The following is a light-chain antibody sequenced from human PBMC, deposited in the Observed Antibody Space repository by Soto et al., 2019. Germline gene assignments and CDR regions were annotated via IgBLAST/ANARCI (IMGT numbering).Light chain of an antibody. J-gene: IGKJ1*01. CDR1: QSISSW. CDR2: KAS. V-gene: IGKV1-5*03. CDR3: QQYSVYSWT. Sequence: DIQMTQSPSTLSASVGDRVTITCRASQSISSWLAWYQQKPGEAPKLLIYKASSLDSGVPSRFSGSGSGTEFTLTISSLQPDDFAAYYCQQYSVYSWTFGQGTKVDIK.